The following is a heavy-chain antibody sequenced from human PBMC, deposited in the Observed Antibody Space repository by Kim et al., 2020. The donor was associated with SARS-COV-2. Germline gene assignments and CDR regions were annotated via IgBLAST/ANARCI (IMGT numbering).Heavy chain of an antibody. V-gene: IGHV5-51*01. CDR3: ARHGGSYYDAFDI. Sequence: YSPSFQGQVPISPDKSISAAYLQWSSLQASDTAMYYCARHGGSYYDAFDIWGQGTMVTVSS. J-gene: IGHJ3*02. D-gene: IGHD1-26*01.